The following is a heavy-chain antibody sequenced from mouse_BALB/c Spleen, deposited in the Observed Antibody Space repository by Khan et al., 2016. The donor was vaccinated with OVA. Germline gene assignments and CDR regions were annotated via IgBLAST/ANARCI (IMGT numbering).Heavy chain of an antibody. Sequence: EVQLQESGPGLVKPSQSLSLTCTVTGYSITSDYAWNWIRQFPGNKLEWMGYIKYSGTTSYNPSLKSRISITRDPSKNQFFLQLNSVTTEAKATYTCAKSGALSAVVGTCFAFWGQGTTLTVSS. V-gene: IGHV3-2*02. D-gene: IGHD2-14*01. J-gene: IGHJ2*01. CDR1: GYSITSDYA. CDR3: AKSGALSAVVGTCFAF. CDR2: IKYSGTT.